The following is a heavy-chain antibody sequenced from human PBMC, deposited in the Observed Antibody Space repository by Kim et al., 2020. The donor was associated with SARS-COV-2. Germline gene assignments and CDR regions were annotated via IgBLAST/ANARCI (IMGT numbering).Heavy chain of an antibody. CDR3: ATEPPLQYQLLSNVDY. D-gene: IGHD2-2*01. Sequence: GGSLRLSCAASGFTFSSYAMSWVRQAPGKGLEWVSAISGSGGSTYYADSVKGRFTISRDNSKNTLYLQMNSLRAEDTAVYYCATEPPLQYQLLSNVDYWGQGTLVTLS. CDR2: ISGSGGST. J-gene: IGHJ4*02. V-gene: IGHV3-23*01. CDR1: GFTFSSYA.